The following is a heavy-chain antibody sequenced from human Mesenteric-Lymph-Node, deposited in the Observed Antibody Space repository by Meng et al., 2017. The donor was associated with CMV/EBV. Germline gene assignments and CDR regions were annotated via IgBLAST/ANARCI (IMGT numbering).Heavy chain of an antibody. V-gene: IGHV1-18*04. CDR2: ISSCNGKT. CDR3: ARDLGYCTFGTLFGCERKWVDP. J-gene: IGHJ5*02. CDR1: G. Sequence: GMSWVRQAPGQGHEWMGWISSCNGKTNYAQNFQGRVTLTTDTSTRTTYMELRSLRSDDTAVYYCARDLGYCTFGTLFGCERKWVDPWGQGTLVTVSS. D-gene: IGHD2-8*01.